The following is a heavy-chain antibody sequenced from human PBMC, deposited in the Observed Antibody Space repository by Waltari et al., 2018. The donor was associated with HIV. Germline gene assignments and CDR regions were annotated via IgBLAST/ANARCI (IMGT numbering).Heavy chain of an antibody. D-gene: IGHD5-12*01. Sequence: EVQLLESGGGLVQPGGSLRLSCAASGLTFSNNAMNWVRQAPGKGLEWVSGISGSGTDRYYAGSVKGRFTISRDNSKNNLFLQMNSLRAEDTAVYYCTGGFTHVSDYWGQGTLVTVS. J-gene: IGHJ4*02. V-gene: IGHV3-23*01. CDR2: ISGSGTDR. CDR3: TGGFTHVSDY. CDR1: GLTFSNNA.